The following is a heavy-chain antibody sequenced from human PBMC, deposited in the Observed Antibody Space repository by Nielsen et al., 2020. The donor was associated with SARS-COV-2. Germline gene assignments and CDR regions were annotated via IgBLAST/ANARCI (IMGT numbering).Heavy chain of an antibody. V-gene: IGHV3-30*18. J-gene: IGHJ4*02. CDR2: ILFDGSYK. CDR3: AKDLSSGWYGYFDY. D-gene: IGHD6-19*01. CDR1: GFNFSTYG. Sequence: GESLKISCAASGFNFSTYGMHWVRQAPGKGLEWVAVILFDGSYKYYADSVKGRLTISRDNSKNTLYLQMNTLRAEDTAVYYCAKDLSSGWYGYFDYWGQGTLVTVSS.